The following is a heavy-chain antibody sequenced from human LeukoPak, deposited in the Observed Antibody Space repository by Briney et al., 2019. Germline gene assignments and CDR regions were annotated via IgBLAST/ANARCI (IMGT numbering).Heavy chain of an antibody. V-gene: IGHV3-74*01. CDR2: IKFDGSLA. Sequence: GGSLRLSCGASGLTFNTYWIHWVRQAPGKGLVWVSQIKFDGSLASYVDSVKGRFTISRDNTKNTLYLQMNSLGTEDTAVYYCVTGHYDSRMYFDLWGRGTLVIVSS. D-gene: IGHD3-22*01. CDR1: GLTFNTYW. CDR3: VTGHYDSRMYFDL. J-gene: IGHJ2*01.